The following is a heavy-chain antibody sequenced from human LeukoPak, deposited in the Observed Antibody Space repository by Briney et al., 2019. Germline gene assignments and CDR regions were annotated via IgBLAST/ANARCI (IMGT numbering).Heavy chain of an antibody. CDR2: IIPIFGTA. D-gene: IGHD5-12*01. Sequence: ASVKVSCKASGGTFSSYAISWVRQAPGQGLEWMGRIIPIFGTANYAQKFQGRVTITTDESTSTAYMELSSLRSEDTAVYHCARDREATLGYWGQGTLVTVSS. CDR1: GGTFSSYA. J-gene: IGHJ4*02. CDR3: ARDREATLGY. V-gene: IGHV1-69*05.